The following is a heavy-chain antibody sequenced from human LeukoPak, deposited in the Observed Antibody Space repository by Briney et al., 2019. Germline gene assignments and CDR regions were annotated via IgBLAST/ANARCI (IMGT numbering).Heavy chain of an antibody. Sequence: GGSLRLSCAASGFTFSNYWMSWVRQAPGKGLEWVANIKQDRSEKYYADSVKGRFTISRDNAKNSLYLQMNSLRAEDTALYYCAKGSSGYSHFDYWGQGTLVTVSS. CDR3: AKGSSGYSHFDY. V-gene: IGHV3-7*03. CDR1: GFTFSNYW. J-gene: IGHJ4*02. D-gene: IGHD3-22*01. CDR2: IKQDRSEK.